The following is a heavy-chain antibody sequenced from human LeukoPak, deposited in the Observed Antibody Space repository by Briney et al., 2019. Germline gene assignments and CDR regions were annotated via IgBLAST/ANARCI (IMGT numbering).Heavy chain of an antibody. D-gene: IGHD3-16*01. Sequence: SETLSLTCTVSGGSISSYYWSWIRQPPGKGLEWIGYIYYSGSTNYNPSLKSRVTISVDTSKNQFSLKLSSVTAADTAVYYCARDLGNAFDIWGQGTMVTVSS. CDR3: ARDLGNAFDI. V-gene: IGHV4-59*01. CDR2: IYYSGST. J-gene: IGHJ3*02. CDR1: GGSISSYY.